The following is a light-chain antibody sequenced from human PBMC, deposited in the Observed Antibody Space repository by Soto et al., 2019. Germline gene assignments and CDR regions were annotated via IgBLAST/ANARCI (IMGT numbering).Light chain of an antibody. CDR2: GAS. CDR3: QQYGSSPPYT. J-gene: IGKJ2*01. Sequence: EIVLTQSPGTLSLSPGERATLSCRASQSVSSSYLAWYQQKPGQAPRLLIYGASSRDTGMPDRFSGSGSGTDFTLTISRLEPEDLAVYYCQQYGSSPPYTFGQGPKLEI. CDR1: QSVSSSY. V-gene: IGKV3-20*01.